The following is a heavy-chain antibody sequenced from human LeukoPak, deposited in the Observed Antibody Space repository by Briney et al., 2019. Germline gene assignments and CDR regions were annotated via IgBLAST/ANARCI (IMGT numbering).Heavy chain of an antibody. Sequence: GGSLRLSCAASGFTVSSNYMSWVRQAPGKGLEWVSVIYSGGSTYYADSVKGRFTVSRDNAKNSLYLQMNTLRAEDTAVYYCATHIAEATALHYWGQGTLVTVSS. CDR3: ATHIAEATALHY. V-gene: IGHV3-53*01. CDR1: GFTVSSNY. CDR2: IYSGGST. J-gene: IGHJ4*02. D-gene: IGHD6-13*01.